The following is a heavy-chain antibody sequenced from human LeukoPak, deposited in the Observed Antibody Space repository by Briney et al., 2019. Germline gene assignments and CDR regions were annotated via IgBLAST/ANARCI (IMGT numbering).Heavy chain of an antibody. J-gene: IGHJ1*01. V-gene: IGHV3-53*01. CDR3: ASAREYCINSNCYEYFQD. CDR1: GLTVRTSS. Sequence: PGGSLRLSCTTSGLTVRTSSMSWVRQAPGKGLEWVAVIYSSGSTYEDSVNGRRTISRDTSKSSMYLQMDHLRAEDTAVYYCASAREYCINSNCYEYFQDWGQGTLVTVSS. CDR2: IYSSGST. D-gene: IGHD2-2*01.